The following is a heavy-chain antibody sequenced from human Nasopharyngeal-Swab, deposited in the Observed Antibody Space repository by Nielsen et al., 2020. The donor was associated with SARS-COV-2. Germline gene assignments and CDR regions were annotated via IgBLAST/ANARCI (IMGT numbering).Heavy chain of an antibody. CDR3: TRVEYGGTYLSYFYYYMDV. CDR2: IRSKAYGGTT. CDR1: GFTFGDYA. Sequence: GESLKISCTTSGFTFGDYAMSWVRQAPGKGLEWVGFIRSKAYGGTTDYAASVKGRFTISRDDSKSIAYLQMNSLKTEDTAVYYCTRVEYGGTYLSYFYYYMDVWGKGTTVTVSS. V-gene: IGHV3-49*04. D-gene: IGHD1-26*01. J-gene: IGHJ6*03.